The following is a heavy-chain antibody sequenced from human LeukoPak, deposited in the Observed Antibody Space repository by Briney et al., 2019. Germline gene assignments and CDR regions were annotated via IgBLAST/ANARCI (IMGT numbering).Heavy chain of an antibody. CDR2: IYTTGAT. V-gene: IGHV4-4*07. Sequence: PSETVSLTCTVSGGSVSNYYWSWIRQSAGKGLEWIGRIYTTGATNYIPSLKSRVTMSVDTSKNQFSLKLTSVTAADTAVYYCAREGPSIVTSAFDIWGQGIMVTVSS. D-gene: IGHD3-16*01. J-gene: IGHJ3*02. CDR1: GGSVSNYY. CDR3: AREGPSIVTSAFDI.